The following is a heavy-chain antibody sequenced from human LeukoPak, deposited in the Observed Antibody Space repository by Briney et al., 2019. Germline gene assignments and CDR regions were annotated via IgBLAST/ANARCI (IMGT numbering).Heavy chain of an antibody. CDR3: ARSWASSWYWFDY. Sequence: PGGSLRLSCAASEFTFSSYWMHWVRQAPGKGLVWVSRISGDGSATNYAGSVKGRFTISRDNAKNTLWLQMSSLRAEDTAVYYCARSWASSWYWFDYWGQGTLVTVSS. CDR1: EFTFSSYW. J-gene: IGHJ4*02. V-gene: IGHV3-74*01. CDR2: ISGDGSAT. D-gene: IGHD6-13*01.